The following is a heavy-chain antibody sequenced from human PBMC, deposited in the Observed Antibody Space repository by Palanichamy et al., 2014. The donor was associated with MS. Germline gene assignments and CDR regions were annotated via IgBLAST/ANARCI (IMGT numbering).Heavy chain of an antibody. V-gene: IGHV1-69*13. CDR1: GDTFSSYA. D-gene: IGHD3-3*01. CDR3: ARDASLEGFDY. J-gene: IGHJ4*02. Sequence: QVQLVQSGAEVKKPGSSVKVSCKASGDTFSSYAIAWVRQAPGQGLEWMGGIVPALLTANSAQRFQGRVTFTADDSTSTAFMELSNLTSEDTAVYYCARDASLEGFDYWGQGSLVSVSS. CDR2: IVPALLTA.